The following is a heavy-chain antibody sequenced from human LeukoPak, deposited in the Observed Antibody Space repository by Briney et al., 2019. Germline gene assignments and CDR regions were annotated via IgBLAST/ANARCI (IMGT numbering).Heavy chain of an antibody. D-gene: IGHD5-18*01. CDR2: ISWDGGST. J-gene: IGHJ4*02. CDR3: AIGYGYGGY. Sequence: GGSLRLSCAASGFTFDDYAMHWVRQAPGKGLEWVSLISWDGGSTYYADSVKGRFTISRDNAKNSLYLQMNSLRAEDTAVYYCAIGYGYGGYWGQGTLVTVSS. CDR1: GFTFDDYA. V-gene: IGHV3-43D*03.